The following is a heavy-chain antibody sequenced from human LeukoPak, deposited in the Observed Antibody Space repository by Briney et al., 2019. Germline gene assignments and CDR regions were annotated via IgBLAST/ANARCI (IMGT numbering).Heavy chain of an antibody. CDR3: ARDLGGYSYVSLDI. D-gene: IGHD5-18*01. J-gene: IGHJ3*02. CDR2: ISAYNGNT. Sequence: ASVKVSCKASGYTFTSYYMHWVRQAPGQGLEWMGWISAYNGNTNYAQKLQGRVTMTTDTSTSTAYMELRSLRSDDTAVYYCARDLGGYSYVSLDIWGQGTMVTVSS. V-gene: IGHV1-18*04. CDR1: GYTFTSYY.